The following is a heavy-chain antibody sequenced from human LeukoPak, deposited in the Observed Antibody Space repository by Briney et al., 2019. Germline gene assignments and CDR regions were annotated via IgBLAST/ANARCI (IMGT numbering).Heavy chain of an antibody. D-gene: IGHD3-9*01. V-gene: IGHV4-34*01. Sequence: NPSETLSLTCAVYGGSISGYYWSWIRQPPGKGLKWVGEIHYTGATSYNPSLKSRATISIETSKNQVSLRLSSVTAADTAVYYCTRGNILSGYCFDFWGQGALVTVSS. CDR2: IHYTGAT. CDR1: GGSISGYY. J-gene: IGHJ4*02. CDR3: TRGNILSGYCFDF.